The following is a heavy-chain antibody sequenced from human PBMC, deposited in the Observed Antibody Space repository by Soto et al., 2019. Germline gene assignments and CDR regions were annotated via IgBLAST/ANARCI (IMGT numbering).Heavy chain of an antibody. CDR1: GGTFSSYA. CDR3: ARAEPRVVTATPHFDY. CDR2: IIPIFGTA. V-gene: IGHV1-69*06. Sequence: QVQLVQSGAEVKKPWSSVKVSCKASGGTFSSYAISWVRQAPGQGLEWMGGIIPIFGTANYAQKFQGRVTITADKSTSTAYMELSSLRSEDTAVYYCARAEPRVVTATPHFDYWGQGTLVTVSS. J-gene: IGHJ4*02. D-gene: IGHD2-21*02.